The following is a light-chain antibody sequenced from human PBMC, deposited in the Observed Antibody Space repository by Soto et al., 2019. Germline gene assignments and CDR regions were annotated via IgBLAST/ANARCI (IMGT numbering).Light chain of an antibody. CDR1: QSVSSN. Sequence: EIVMTQSPGTLSVSPGERATLSCGASQSVSSNLAWYQQKPGQAPRLLIYGASTRATGIPARFSGSGSGTDFTLTISSLQSEDFAVHYCQQYHNWVTFGGGTKVEIK. J-gene: IGKJ4*01. V-gene: IGKV3D-15*01. CDR3: QQYHNWVT. CDR2: GAS.